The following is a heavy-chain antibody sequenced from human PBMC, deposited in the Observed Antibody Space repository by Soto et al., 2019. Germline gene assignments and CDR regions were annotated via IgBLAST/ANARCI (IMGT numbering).Heavy chain of an antibody. Sequence: SETLSLTCTVSGGSISGYYWSWIRQPPGTGLEWIGEINHSGSTNYNPSLKSRVTISVDTSKNQFSLKLTSVTVADTAVYYCARDKITGLFDYWGQGTLVTVSS. CDR1: GGSISGYY. D-gene: IGHD2-8*02. CDR2: INHSGST. CDR3: ARDKITGLFDY. V-gene: IGHV4-34*01. J-gene: IGHJ4*02.